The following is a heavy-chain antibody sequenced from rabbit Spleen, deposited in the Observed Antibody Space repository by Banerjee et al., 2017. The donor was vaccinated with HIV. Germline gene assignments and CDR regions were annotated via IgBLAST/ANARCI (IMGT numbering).Heavy chain of an antibody. J-gene: IGHJ3*01. Sequence: QSLEESGGDLVKAEGSLTLTCTASGFSFSSSYYMCWVRQAPGKGLECIACIYAGSSGTTYYASWAKGRYTFSKTSSTTVTLEMTSLTVADTATYFCARDLTGVIGWNFGWWGQGTLVTVS. CDR1: GFSFSSSYY. V-gene: IGHV1S40*01. CDR2: IYAGSSGTT. CDR3: ARDLTGVIGWNFGW. D-gene: IGHD4-1*01.